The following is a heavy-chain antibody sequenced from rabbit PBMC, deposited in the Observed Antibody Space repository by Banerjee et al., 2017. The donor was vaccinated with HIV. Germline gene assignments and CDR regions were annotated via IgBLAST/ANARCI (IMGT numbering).Heavy chain of an antibody. D-gene: IGHD1-1*01. V-gene: IGHV1S40*01. Sequence: QSLEESGGDLVKPGASLTLTCTASGFSFSSSYYMCWVRQAPGKGLEWIACINGGSSGNTYYASWAKGRFTLSKTSSTTVTLQMTSLTAADTATYFCASQEWDYFGLWGPGTLVTVS. CDR3: ASQEWDYFGL. J-gene: IGHJ4*01. CDR1: GFSFSSSYY. CDR2: INGGSSGNT.